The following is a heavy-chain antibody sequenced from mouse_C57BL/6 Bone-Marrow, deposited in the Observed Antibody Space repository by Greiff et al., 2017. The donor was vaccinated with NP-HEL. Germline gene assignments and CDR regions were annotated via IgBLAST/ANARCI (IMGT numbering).Heavy chain of an antibody. CDR2: IDPSDSYT. CDR3: ARRNWYFDY. J-gene: IGHJ2*01. CDR1: GYTFTSYW. D-gene: IGHD4-1*01. Sequence: QVQLQQPGAELVRPGTSVKLSCKASGYTFTSYWMHWVKQRPGQGLEWVGVIDPSDSYTNYNQKFKGKATLSVYTSSSTAYMQLSSLTSEDSAVYYCARRNWYFDYWGQGTTLTVSS. V-gene: IGHV1-59*01.